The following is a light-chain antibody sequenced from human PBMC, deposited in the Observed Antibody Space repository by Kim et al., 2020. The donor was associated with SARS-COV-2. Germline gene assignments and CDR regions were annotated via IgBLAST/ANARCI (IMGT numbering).Light chain of an antibody. V-gene: IGKV3-20*01. CDR1: QSVISSY. J-gene: IGKJ4*01. CDR3: QQYVNSLLT. Sequence: LPPGDRATLACRASQSVISSYLAWYQQKPGKAPRLVIYGASSRATGIPDRFSGSGSGTDFTLTISRLEPEDFAVYYCQQYVNSLLTFGGGTKLEI. CDR2: GAS.